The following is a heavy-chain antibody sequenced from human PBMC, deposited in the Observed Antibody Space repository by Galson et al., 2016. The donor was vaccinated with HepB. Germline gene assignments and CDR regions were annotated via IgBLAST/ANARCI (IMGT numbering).Heavy chain of an antibody. CDR3: SRPAYADYFYGMDV. CDR2: ANPHTGKI. Sequence: SVKVSCKASGYTFTSYDINWVRQTTGQGLEWMGWANPHTGKIGYAQKFQSRVALTMNTSTTTAYMELRSLSSEDTAVYYCSRPAYADYFYGMDVWGQGTTVTVS. V-gene: IGHV1-8*01. D-gene: IGHD2-21*01. J-gene: IGHJ6*02. CDR1: GYTFTSYD.